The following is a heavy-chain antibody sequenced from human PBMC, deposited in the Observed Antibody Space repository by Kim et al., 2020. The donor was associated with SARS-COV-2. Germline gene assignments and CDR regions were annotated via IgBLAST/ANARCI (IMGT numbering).Heavy chain of an antibody. CDR1: GYTFTSYD. Sequence: ASVKVSCKASGYTFTSYDINWVRQATGQGLEWMGWMNPNSGNTGYAQKFQGRVTMTRNTSISTAYMELSSLRSEDTAVYYCARGLRGLWFRPKGKWFDPWGQGTLVTVSS. V-gene: IGHV1-8*01. D-gene: IGHD3-10*01. CDR2: MNPNSGNT. J-gene: IGHJ5*02. CDR3: ARGLRGLWFRPKGKWFDP.